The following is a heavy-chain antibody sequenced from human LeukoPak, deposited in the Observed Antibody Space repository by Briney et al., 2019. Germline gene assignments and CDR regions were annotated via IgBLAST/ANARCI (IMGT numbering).Heavy chain of an antibody. CDR2: IYPGDSDT. D-gene: IGHD3-22*01. CDR3: ARHIYYDSSGYLLDP. Sequence: GESLKISCKGSGYSFTSYWIGWVRQMPGKGLEWMGIIYPGDSDTRYSPSFQGQVTISADKSISTAYLQWSSLKASDTAMYYRARHIYYDSSGYLLDPWGQGTLVTVSS. J-gene: IGHJ5*02. V-gene: IGHV5-51*01. CDR1: GYSFTSYW.